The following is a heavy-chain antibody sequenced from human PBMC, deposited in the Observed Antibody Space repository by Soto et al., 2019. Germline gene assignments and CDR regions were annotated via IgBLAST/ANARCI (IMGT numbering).Heavy chain of an antibody. J-gene: IGHJ6*02. Sequence: GESLKISCKGSGYSFTSYWIGWVRQMPGKGLEWMGIIYPGDSDTRYSPSFQGQVTISADKSISTAYLQWSSLKASDTAMYYCARGSSSYYYYYGMDVWGQGITVTVSS. CDR3: ARGSSSYYYYYGMDV. CDR1: GYSFTSYW. CDR2: IYPGDSDT. V-gene: IGHV5-51*01. D-gene: IGHD6-13*01.